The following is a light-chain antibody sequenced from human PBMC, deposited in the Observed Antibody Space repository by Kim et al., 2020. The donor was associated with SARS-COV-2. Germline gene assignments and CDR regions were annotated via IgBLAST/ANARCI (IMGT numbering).Light chain of an antibody. CDR3: QKFPGWT. V-gene: IGKV1-27*01. CDR1: QGISNY. J-gene: IGKJ1*01. Sequence: LSASVGDRVTITCRASQGISNYLAWYQQKPGKVPKLLIYAASTLQSGVPSRFSGSGSGTDFTLTISSLQPEDVATYYCQKFPGWTFGQGTKVDIK. CDR2: AAS.